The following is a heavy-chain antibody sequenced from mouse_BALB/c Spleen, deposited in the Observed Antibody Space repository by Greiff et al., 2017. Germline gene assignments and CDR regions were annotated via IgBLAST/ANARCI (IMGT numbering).Heavy chain of an antibody. V-gene: IGHV5-6-3*01. CDR2: INSNGGST. Sequence: EVKLMESGGGLVQPGGSLKLSCAASGFTFSSYGMSWVRQTPDKRLELVATINSNGGSTYYPDSLKGRSTISRDNAKNTLYLQMSSLKSEDTAMYYCAREGGYYGFAYWGQGTLVTVSA. D-gene: IGHD2-3*01. CDR1: GFTFSSYG. CDR3: AREGGYYGFAY. J-gene: IGHJ3*01.